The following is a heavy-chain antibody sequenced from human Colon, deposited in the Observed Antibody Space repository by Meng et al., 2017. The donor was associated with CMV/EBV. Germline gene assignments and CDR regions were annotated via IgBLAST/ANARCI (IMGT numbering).Heavy chain of an antibody. Sequence: GKSLKISCEASGLAVSGNYMNWVRQAPGKGLEWVSIIYSGGSAYYTDSVKGRFTISRDNAKNTVYLQMNSLRAEDTAVYYCARVVPGAVGSISYFDSWGQGTLVTVSS. D-gene: IGHD6-19*01. CDR2: IYSGGSA. CDR3: ARVVPGAVGSISYFDS. V-gene: IGHV3-53*01. J-gene: IGHJ4*02. CDR1: GLAVSGNY.